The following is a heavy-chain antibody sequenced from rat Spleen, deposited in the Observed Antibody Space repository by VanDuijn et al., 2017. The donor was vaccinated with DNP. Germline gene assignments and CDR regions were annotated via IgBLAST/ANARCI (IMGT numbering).Heavy chain of an antibody. D-gene: IGHD1-7*01. CDR1: GFTFSNYY. CDR2: ISTGGDYT. CDR3: ATWGPTGY. Sequence: EVQLMESGGGLVQPGRPMRLSCAASGFTFSNYYMAWVRQGPTKGLEWVASISTGGDYTFYRDSVKGRFTISRDNAKSTLYLQMDSLRSEDTATYYCATWGPTGYWGQGVMVTVSS. J-gene: IGHJ2*01. V-gene: IGHV5-25*01.